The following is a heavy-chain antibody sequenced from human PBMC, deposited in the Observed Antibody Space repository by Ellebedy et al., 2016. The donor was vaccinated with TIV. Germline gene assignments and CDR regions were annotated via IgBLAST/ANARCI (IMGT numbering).Heavy chain of an antibody. CDR2: IYYSGST. J-gene: IGHJ6*02. CDR1: GGSISSYY. Sequence: SETLSLTXTVSGGSISSYYWSWIRQPPGKGLEWIGYIYYSGSTNYNPSLKSRVTISVDTSKNQFSLKLSSVTAADTAVYYCARGLIAAEGYYYYYYGMDVWGQGTTVTVSS. D-gene: IGHD6-13*01. V-gene: IGHV4-59*01. CDR3: ARGLIAAEGYYYYYYGMDV.